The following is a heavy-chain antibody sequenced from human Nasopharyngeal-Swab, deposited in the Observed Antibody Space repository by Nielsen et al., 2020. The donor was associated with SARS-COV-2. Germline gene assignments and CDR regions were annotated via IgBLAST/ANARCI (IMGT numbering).Heavy chain of an antibody. CDR1: GGTFSSYA. J-gene: IGHJ6*03. Sequence: ASVKVSCKASGGTFSSYAISWVRQAPGQGLEWMGGINAGNGNTKYSQKFQGRVTITRDTSASTAYMELSSLRSEDTAVYYCARGLFCSGGSCYGSYYYYMDVWGKGTTVTVSS. V-gene: IGHV1-3*01. CDR2: INAGNGNT. D-gene: IGHD2-15*01. CDR3: ARGLFCSGGSCYGSYYYYMDV.